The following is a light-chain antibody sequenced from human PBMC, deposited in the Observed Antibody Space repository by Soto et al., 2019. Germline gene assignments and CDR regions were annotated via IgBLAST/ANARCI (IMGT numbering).Light chain of an antibody. CDR2: DAS. Sequence: AIQLTQSPSSLSASVGDRVTITCRASQGISSALAWYQQKPGKAPKLLIYDASSLESGVPSRFSGGGSGTDFTLTISSLQPEDFATYYCQQFNSYLWTFGQGTKVEIK. CDR1: QGISSA. V-gene: IGKV1-13*02. J-gene: IGKJ1*01. CDR3: QQFNSYLWT.